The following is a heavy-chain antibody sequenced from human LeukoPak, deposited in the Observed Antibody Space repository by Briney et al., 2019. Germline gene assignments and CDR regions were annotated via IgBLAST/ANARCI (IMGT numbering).Heavy chain of an antibody. J-gene: IGHJ4*02. CDR3: AKQFLDAN. CDR2: INAVDANT. V-gene: IGHV3-23*01. Sequence: GGSPILSCAASGFDFGKSAMTWVRQGPGKGLEWVSTINAVDANTYYADSVRGRFTVSRDNSKKTLYLQMRRLRAEDTATYYCAKQFLDANWGQGTRVTVSS. CDR1: GFDFGKSA. D-gene: IGHD5-24*01.